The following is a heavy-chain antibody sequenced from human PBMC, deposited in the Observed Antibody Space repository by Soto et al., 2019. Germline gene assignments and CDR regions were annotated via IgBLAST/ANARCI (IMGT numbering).Heavy chain of an antibody. V-gene: IGHV3-23*01. CDR2: ITGSGGST. D-gene: IGHD6-25*01. Sequence: EVQLLESGGGLVQPGGSLRLSCAASGFSFSSEAMKWVRPAPGKGLEWVSIITGSGGSTYYAASAKGRCTISSDNSKSALYVLMNSLSVEDTAVYHCASCSSVGSGSYDYWGQGALVIVSS. J-gene: IGHJ4*02. CDR1: GFSFSSEA. CDR3: ASCSSVGSGSYDY.